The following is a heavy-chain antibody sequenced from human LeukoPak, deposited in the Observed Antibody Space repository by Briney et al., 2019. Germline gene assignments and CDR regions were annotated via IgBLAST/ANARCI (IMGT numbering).Heavy chain of an antibody. CDR3: ARGRRRNWNYVNWFDP. CDR1: GGSISDYY. CDR2: VNHSGST. V-gene: IGHV4-34*01. D-gene: IGHD1-7*01. Sequence: PSETLSLTCTVSGGSISDYYWSWIRQPPGKGLEWIGVVNHSGSTNYNPSLKSRVTISVDTSKNQFSLTLSSVAAADTAVYYCARGRRRNWNYVNWFDPRGQATLVTVSS. J-gene: IGHJ5*02.